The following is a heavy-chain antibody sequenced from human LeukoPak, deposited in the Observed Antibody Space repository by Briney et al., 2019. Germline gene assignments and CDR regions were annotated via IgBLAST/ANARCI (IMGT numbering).Heavy chain of an antibody. J-gene: IGHJ4*02. CDR1: GFTFSDYY. V-gene: IGHV3-11*01. Sequence: GGSLRLSCAASGFTFSDYYMSWIRQAPGKGLEWVSYISSSGSTIYYADSVKGRFTISRDNAKNSLYLQMNSLRAEDTAVYYCATVAVLLWFGELPHWGQGTLVTVSS. CDR2: ISSSGSTI. CDR3: ATVAVLLWFGELPH. D-gene: IGHD3-10*01.